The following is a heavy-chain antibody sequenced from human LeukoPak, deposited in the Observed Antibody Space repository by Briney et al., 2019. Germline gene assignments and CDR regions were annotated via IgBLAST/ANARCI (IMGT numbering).Heavy chain of an antibody. CDR3: ARDMSRDYGSGNGYYYMDV. CDR1: GFTFSSYS. Sequence: GGSLRLSCAASGFTFSSYSMNWVRQAPGKGLEWVSSISSSSSYIYYADSVKGRFTISRDNAKNSLYLQMNSLRAEDTAVYYCARDMSRDYGSGNGYYYMDVWGKGTPVTVSS. D-gene: IGHD3-10*01. J-gene: IGHJ6*03. CDR2: ISSSSSYI. V-gene: IGHV3-21*01.